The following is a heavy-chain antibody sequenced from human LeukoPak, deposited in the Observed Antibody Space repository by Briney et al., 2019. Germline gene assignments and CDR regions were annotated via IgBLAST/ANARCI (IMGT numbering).Heavy chain of an antibody. CDR3: ARVLGYPDYYGSSGQTPHYFDY. Sequence: ASVKVSCKASGYTFISYGISWVRQAPGQGLEWMGWISAYNGITNYAQKLQGRVTMTTDTSTSTAYMELRSLRSDDTAVYYCARVLGYPDYYGSSGQTPHYFDYWGQGTLVTVSS. D-gene: IGHD3-22*01. CDR2: ISAYNGIT. CDR1: GYTFISYG. J-gene: IGHJ4*02. V-gene: IGHV1-18*01.